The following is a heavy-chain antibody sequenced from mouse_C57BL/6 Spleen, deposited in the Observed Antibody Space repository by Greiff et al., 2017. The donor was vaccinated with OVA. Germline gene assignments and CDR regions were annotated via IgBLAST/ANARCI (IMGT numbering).Heavy chain of an antibody. D-gene: IGHD2-3*01. V-gene: IGHV5-6*01. CDR3: ARHDGYDAMDY. CDR2: ISSGGSYT. CDR1: GFTFSSYG. J-gene: IGHJ4*01. Sequence: EVKVVESGGDLVKPGGSLKLSCAASGFTFSSYGMSWVRQTPDKRLEWVATISSGGSYTYSPDSVKGRFTISRDNAKNTLYLQMSSLKSEDTAMYYCARHDGYDAMDYWGQGTSVTVSS.